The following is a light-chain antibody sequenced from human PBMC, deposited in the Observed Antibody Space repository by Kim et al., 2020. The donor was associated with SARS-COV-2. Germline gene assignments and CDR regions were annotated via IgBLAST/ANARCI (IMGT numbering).Light chain of an antibody. V-gene: IGLV2-8*01. CDR2: EVS. Sequence: GQAVTSSCTGTRSDVGGYNYVSWYQQHPGKAPKLVIYEVSKRPSGVPDRFSGSKSGNTASLTVSGLQAEDGADYYCSSYAGSNNLVFGGGTQLTVL. CDR3: SSYAGSNNLV. CDR1: RSDVGGYNY. J-gene: IGLJ2*01.